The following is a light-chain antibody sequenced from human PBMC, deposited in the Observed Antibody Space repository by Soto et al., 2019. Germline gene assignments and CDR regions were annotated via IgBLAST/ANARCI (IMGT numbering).Light chain of an antibody. V-gene: IGKV3-11*01. Sequence: EIVLTQSPATLSLSPGERAPLSCRASQSVSSYLAWYQQKPGQAPRLLIYDASNRATGIPARFSGSGSGTDFTLTISSLEPEDFAVYYCQQRSNWAGFTFGPGTKVDIK. J-gene: IGKJ3*01. CDR3: QQRSNWAGFT. CDR1: QSVSSY. CDR2: DAS.